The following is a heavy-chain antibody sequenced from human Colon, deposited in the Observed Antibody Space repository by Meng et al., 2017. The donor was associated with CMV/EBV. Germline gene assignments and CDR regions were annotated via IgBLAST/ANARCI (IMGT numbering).Heavy chain of an antibody. CDR2: IRGGDHKT. CDR1: GFTFSSYS. CDR3: AKDRSYSAFGYFDD. Sequence: GESLKISCSTSGFTFSSYSLNWVRQAPGKGLEWVSSIRGGDHKTYYADSVKGRFTISRDNAKNSLDLELNSLRLDDTGLYYCAKDRSYSAFGYFDDWGQGTLVTVSS. D-gene: IGHD1-26*01. V-gene: IGHV3-21*04. J-gene: IGHJ4*02.